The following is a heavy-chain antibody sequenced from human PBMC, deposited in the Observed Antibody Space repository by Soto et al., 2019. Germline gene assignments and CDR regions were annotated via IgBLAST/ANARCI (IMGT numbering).Heavy chain of an antibody. CDR3: ARGQDMGTYSRVLAY. D-gene: IGHD3-10*01. CDR1: GYTFTGHY. V-gene: IGHV1-2*02. J-gene: IGHJ4*02. Sequence: QVQLVQSGAEVKKPGASVKVSCEASGYTFTGHYVHWVRQAPGQGLEWMGWINPYSGDTNYAEKFQGRVTVTRDTSLSTAYMELSRLRSDDTAVYYCARGQDMGTYSRVLAYWGQGTLVTVSS. CDR2: INPYSGDT.